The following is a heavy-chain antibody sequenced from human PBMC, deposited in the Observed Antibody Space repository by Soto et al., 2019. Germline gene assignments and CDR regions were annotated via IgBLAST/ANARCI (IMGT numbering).Heavy chain of an antibody. V-gene: IGHV1-46*01. Sequence: ASVKVSRKASGYTFTSYYMHWVRQAPEQGLEWMGIINPSGGSTSYAQKFQGRVTMTRDTSTSTVYMELSSLRSEDTAVYYCAGDLGYCSSTSCQGWSYYYYYGMDVWGQGTTVTVSS. D-gene: IGHD2-2*01. CDR1: GYTFTSYY. J-gene: IGHJ6*02. CDR3: AGDLGYCSSTSCQGWSYYYYYGMDV. CDR2: INPSGGST.